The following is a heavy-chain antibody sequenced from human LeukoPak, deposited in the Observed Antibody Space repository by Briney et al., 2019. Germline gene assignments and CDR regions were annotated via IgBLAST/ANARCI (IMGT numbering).Heavy chain of an antibody. CDR3: ARHVTEYSSSWYPNWFDP. V-gene: IGHV4-39*01. CDR2: IYYSGST. CDR1: GGSISSSSYY. J-gene: IGHJ5*02. Sequence: SETLSLTCTVSGGSISSSSYYWGWIRQPPGKGLEWIGSIYYSGSTYYNPSLKSRVTISVDTSKNQFSLKLSSVTAADTAVYYCARHVTEYSSSWYPNWFDPWGQGTLVTVSS. D-gene: IGHD6-13*01.